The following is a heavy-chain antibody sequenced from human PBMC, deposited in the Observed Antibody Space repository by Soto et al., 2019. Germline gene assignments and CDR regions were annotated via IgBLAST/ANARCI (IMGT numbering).Heavy chain of an antibody. V-gene: IGHV3-53*02. CDR1: GFTVSSNY. Sequence: EVQLVETGGGLIQPGGSLRLSCAASGFTVSSNYMSWVRQAPGKGLEWVSVIYSGGSTYYADSVKGRVTISRDNAKITLYLQMNSLRAEDTAVYYCARATTAGCSSTGGYTDGMDVWGQGTTVTVSS. J-gene: IGHJ6*02. CDR2: IYSGGST. D-gene: IGHD2-2*02. CDR3: ARATTAGCSSTGGYTDGMDV.